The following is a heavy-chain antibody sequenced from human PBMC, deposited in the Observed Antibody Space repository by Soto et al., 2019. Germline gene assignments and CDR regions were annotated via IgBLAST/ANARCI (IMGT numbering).Heavy chain of an antibody. V-gene: IGHV1-18*01. Sequence: QVQLVQSGAEVKKPGASVKVSCKASGYTFASYAISWMRQAPGQGLEWMGWISAYNGNTNYAQKLXGRATMTTDTSTNTAYMELMSLRSAETAMYYCARDPPPPDYWGQGTLVTVSS. CDR1: GYTFASYA. J-gene: IGHJ4*02. CDR3: ARDPPPPDY. CDR2: ISAYNGNT.